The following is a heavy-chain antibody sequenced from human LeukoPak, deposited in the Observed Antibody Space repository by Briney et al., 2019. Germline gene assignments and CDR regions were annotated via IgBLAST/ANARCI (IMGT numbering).Heavy chain of an antibody. D-gene: IGHD6-19*01. CDR3: ARAPEGGWTYNWFDP. CDR1: VFTFCRYS. CDR2: NSSSSSYI. Sequence: GGSLRLSCAASVFTFCRYSMNWVREAPGEGLEWVSSNSSSSSYIYNADSGKGRFTISRDNAKTSLYLQMNSLRAEDTAVYYCARAPEGGWTYNWFDPWGQGTLVTVSS. V-gene: IGHV3-21*01. J-gene: IGHJ5*02.